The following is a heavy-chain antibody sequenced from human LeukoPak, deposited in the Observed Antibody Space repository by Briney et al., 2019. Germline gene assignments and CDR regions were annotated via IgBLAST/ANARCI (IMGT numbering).Heavy chain of an antibody. D-gene: IGHD2-15*01. J-gene: IGHJ4*02. Sequence: ASVKVSCKASGYTFTSYDIIWVRQATGQGLEWMGWMNPNTGYTGYAHQFQGRITMTRNTAISTAYMDLSSLNSQGTAVYYCARSSAWAHFDNWGQGTLVSVSS. CDR3: ARSSAWAHFDN. V-gene: IGHV1-8*01. CDR1: GYTFTSYD. CDR2: MNPNTGYT.